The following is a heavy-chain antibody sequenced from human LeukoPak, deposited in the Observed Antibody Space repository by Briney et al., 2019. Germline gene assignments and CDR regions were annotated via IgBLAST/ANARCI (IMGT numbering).Heavy chain of an antibody. CDR2: VNHSGGT. CDR3: ASFLVKQWLLPFDY. CDR1: GGSFSGYY. J-gene: IGHJ4*02. Sequence: SETLSLTCTVYGGSFSGYYWTWIRQPPGKGLEWIGEVNHSGGTNYNPSLKSRVTISVDTSKNQFSLKLSSVTAADTAVYYCASFLVKQWLLPFDYWGQGTLVTVSS. D-gene: IGHD6-19*01. V-gene: IGHV4-34*01.